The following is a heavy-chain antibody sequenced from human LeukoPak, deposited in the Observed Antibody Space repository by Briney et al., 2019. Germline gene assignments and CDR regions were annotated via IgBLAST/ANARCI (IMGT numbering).Heavy chain of an antibody. Sequence: SETLSLTCAVSGGSILTTNWWRWVRQPPGKGLEWIGEVHLSGTSNYNPSLKSRVSMSIDKSKNQLSLKLTSVTAAETAIYYCARESGAFSPFGFWGQGTLVTVSS. D-gene: IGHD1-26*01. CDR1: GGSILTTNW. CDR2: VHLSGTS. CDR3: ARESGAFSPFGF. V-gene: IGHV4-4*02. J-gene: IGHJ4*02.